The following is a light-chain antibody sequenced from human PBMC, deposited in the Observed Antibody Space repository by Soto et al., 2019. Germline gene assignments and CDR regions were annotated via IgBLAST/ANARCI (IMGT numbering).Light chain of an antibody. J-gene: IGKJ4*01. Sequence: EIVLTQSPATLALSPGERATLSCRASRSVSNYLAWYQQKPGQAPRLLIFDASDRATGIPARFSGSGSGSDFTLTITSLEPEDFAVYYCQQRSSWPLTFGGGTKVDNK. CDR1: RSVSNY. CDR2: DAS. V-gene: IGKV3-11*01. CDR3: QQRSSWPLT.